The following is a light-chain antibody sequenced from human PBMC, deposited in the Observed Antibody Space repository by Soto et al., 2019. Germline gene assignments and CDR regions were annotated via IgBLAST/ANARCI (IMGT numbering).Light chain of an antibody. CDR1: SSDVMTYNL. Sequence: QSALTQPASVSGSPGQSITISCTRTSSDVMTYNLVSWYQQHPGEAPKLMIYEATKRPSGVSNRFSGSKSGDTASLTISGLQAEDEAAYYCCSYAVSSIWVFGEGTKLTVL. CDR3: CSYAVSSIWV. CDR2: EAT. V-gene: IGLV2-23*01. J-gene: IGLJ3*02.